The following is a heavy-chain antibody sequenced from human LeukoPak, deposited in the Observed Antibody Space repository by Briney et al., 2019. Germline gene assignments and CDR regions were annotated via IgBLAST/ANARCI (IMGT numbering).Heavy chain of an antibody. CDR1: GGSSSGDY. CDR3: ARGGGNLLPFFDPKYYYYMDV. V-gene: IGHV4-34*01. J-gene: IGHJ6*03. Sequence: SETLSLTCAVYGGSSSGDYWSWSRQSPGKGLEWIAEINHSGGTNYIPSLRSRVTVFLDTSKNQFSLKLRSVTAADTAVYYCARGGGNLLPFFDPKYYYYMDVWGKGTTVTVSS. D-gene: IGHD3-9*01. CDR2: INHSGGT.